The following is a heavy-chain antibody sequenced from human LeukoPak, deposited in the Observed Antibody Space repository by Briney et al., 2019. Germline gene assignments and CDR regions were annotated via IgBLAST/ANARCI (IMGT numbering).Heavy chain of an antibody. CDR1: GYTFTSYG. V-gene: IGHV1-18*01. Sequence: ASVTVSCKASGYTFTSYGISWVRQAPGQGLEWMGWISAYNGNTNYAQKLQGRVTMTTDTSTSTAYMELRSLRSDDTAVYYCARSVGYYDSSGYPHFDYWGQGTLVTVSS. D-gene: IGHD3-22*01. CDR3: ARSVGYYDSSGYPHFDY. J-gene: IGHJ4*02. CDR2: ISAYNGNT.